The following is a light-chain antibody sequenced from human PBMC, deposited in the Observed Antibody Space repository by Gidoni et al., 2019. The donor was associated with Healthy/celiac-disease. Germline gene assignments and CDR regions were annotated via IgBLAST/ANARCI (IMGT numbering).Light chain of an antibody. CDR3: QHLRT. J-gene: IGKJ1*01. CDR1: QSVLHSSNNKHY. Sequence: DNVMTKSPDSLAVSRGERATISCKSSQSVLHSSNNKHYLAWYQQKPGQPPKLLTYWASHRESGFPYRFSGSGSVKHFTLTLSRLQAEDVAVYYCQHLRTFGQGTKVEIK. V-gene: IGKV4-1*01. CDR2: WAS.